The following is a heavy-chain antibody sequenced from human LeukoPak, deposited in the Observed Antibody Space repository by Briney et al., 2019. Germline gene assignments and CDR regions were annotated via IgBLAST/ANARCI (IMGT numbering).Heavy chain of an antibody. CDR2: ILGSGVTT. CDR1: GYTFSNYA. CDR3: AKWGDYDVLTGYYVPDY. D-gene: IGHD3-9*01. Sequence: GGSLRLSCAASGYTFSNYAMSWVRQAPGKGLEWVSAILGSGVTTYYADSVKGRFTVSRDNSKSTLYLQMNTLRAEDTALYYCAKWGDYDVLTGYYVPDYWGQGTLVTVSS. V-gene: IGHV3-23*01. J-gene: IGHJ4*02.